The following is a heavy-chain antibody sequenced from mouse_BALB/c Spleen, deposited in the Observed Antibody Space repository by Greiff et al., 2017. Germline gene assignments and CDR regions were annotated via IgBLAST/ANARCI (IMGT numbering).Heavy chain of an antibody. CDR3: TREAYGNYCAY. V-gene: IGHV1-69*02. Sequence: QVQLQQPGAELVRPGASVKLSCKASGYTFTSYWINWVKQRPGQGLEWIGNIYPSDSYTNYNQKFKDKATLTVDKSSSTAYMQISSPTSEDSAVYYCTREAYGNYCAYWGEGKLVTVAA. CDR1: GYTFTSYW. CDR2: IYPSDSYT. J-gene: IGHJ3*01. D-gene: IGHD2-1*01.